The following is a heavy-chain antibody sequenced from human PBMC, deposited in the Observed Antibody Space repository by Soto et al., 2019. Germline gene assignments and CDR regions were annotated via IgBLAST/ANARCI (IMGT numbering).Heavy chain of an antibody. J-gene: IGHJ5*02. Sequence: QMQLVQSGAEVKKPGSSVKVSCKASGGTFSSYAISWVRQAPGQGLEWMGGIIPIFGTANYAQKFQGRVTITADESTSTAYMELSSLRSEDTAVYYCARDSISGGGNPGDWFDPWGQGTLVTVSS. CDR3: ARDSISGGGNPGDWFDP. D-gene: IGHD2-15*01. V-gene: IGHV1-69*01. CDR1: GGTFSSYA. CDR2: IIPIFGTA.